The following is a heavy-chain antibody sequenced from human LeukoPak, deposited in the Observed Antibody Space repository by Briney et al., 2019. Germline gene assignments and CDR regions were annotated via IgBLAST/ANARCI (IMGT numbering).Heavy chain of an antibody. CDR3: ASFLHRWYFDL. V-gene: IGHV4-34*01. CDR2: INHSGST. D-gene: IGHD4-11*01. Sequence: PSETLSLTCAVYGGSFSGYYWSWIRQPPGKGLEWIGEINHSGSTNYNPSLKSRVTISVDTSKNQFSLKLSSVTAADTAVYYCASFLHRWYFDLWGCGTLVTVSS. CDR1: GGSFSGYY. J-gene: IGHJ2*01.